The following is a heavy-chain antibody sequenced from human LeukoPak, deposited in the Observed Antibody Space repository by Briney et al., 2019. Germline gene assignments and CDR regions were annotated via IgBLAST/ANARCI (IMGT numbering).Heavy chain of an antibody. CDR3: ARMQCSSTSCYLDYYYYYMDV. CDR2: INWNGGST. CDR1: GFTFSNYA. D-gene: IGHD2-2*01. V-gene: IGHV3-20*04. Sequence: PGGSLRLSCAASGFTFSNYAMSWVRQAPGKGLEWVSGINWNGGSTGYADSVKGRFTISRDNAKNSLYLQMNSLRAEDTALYYCARMQCSSTSCYLDYYYYYMDVWGKGTTVTVSS. J-gene: IGHJ6*03.